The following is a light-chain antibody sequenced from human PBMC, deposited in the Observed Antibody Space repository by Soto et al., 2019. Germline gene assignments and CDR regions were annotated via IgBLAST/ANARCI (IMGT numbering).Light chain of an antibody. Sequence: EIVLTQSPGTLSLSPGERATLSCRSSQSVSSSYLAWYQQKPVQAPRLLIYGASSRATGIPDRFSGSGSGTDFTLTISRLEPEDFAEYYCQQYGSSPPTFGQGTKVEIK. CDR3: QQYGSSPPT. V-gene: IGKV3-20*01. J-gene: IGKJ1*01. CDR1: QSVSSSY. CDR2: GAS.